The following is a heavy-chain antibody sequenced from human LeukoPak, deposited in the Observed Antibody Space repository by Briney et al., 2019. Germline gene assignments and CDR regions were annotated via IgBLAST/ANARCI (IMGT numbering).Heavy chain of an antibody. CDR2: IRYDGSSK. V-gene: IGHV3-30*02. Sequence: GGSLRLSCAASGFSFSSYGMHWFRQAPGKGLEWVAFIRYDGSSKSYADSVTGRFTISSDNSLYLHMKSLSVEDTAVYYCAKGTNGPSAYHVDYWGQGTLLTVSS. J-gene: IGHJ4*02. D-gene: IGHD3-22*01. CDR3: AKGTNGPSAYHVDY. CDR1: GFSFSSYG.